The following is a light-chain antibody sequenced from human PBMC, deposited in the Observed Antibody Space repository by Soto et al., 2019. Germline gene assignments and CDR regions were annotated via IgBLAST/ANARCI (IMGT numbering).Light chain of an antibody. CDR2: RDD. CDR3: QSYDRTNVV. CDR1: RGSVASNY. J-gene: IGLJ2*01. V-gene: IGLV6-57*03. Sequence: NFMLTQPHSVSESPGKTITISCARSRGSVASNYVQWFQQRPGSAPTTIIYRDDQRPSGVPDRFSASVDSSSNSASLTISGLKTEDEADYYCQSYDRTNVVFGGGTKLTV.